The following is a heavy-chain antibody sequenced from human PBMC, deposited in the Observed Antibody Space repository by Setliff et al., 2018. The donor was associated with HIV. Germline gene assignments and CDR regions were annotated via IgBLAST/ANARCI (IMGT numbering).Heavy chain of an antibody. CDR2: IYSGCSS. V-gene: IGHV3-53*01. CDR3: ARDSPLSHFDY. Sequence: GGSLRLSCAASGFTVSRFYMSWVRQAPGKGLEWVSVIYSGCSSYYADSVRGRFTISRDNYKNTLYLQMNSLRPEYTAVYNCARDSPLSHFDYWGRGNLVTVSS. CDR1: GFTVSRFY. J-gene: IGHJ4*02.